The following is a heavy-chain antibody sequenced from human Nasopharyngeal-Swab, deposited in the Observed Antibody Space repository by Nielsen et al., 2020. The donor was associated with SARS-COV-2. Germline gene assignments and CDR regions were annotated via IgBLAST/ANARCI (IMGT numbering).Heavy chain of an antibody. Sequence: GESLKISCVASGFTFRSYAISWVRQAPGKGLEWVSVISGSDYTTYYADSVKGRFTISRDNSKNTVNLQMNSLRVEDTAIYYCAKDRDSGDDSDDYYHYYGMDVWGQGTTVTVFS. CDR1: GFTFRSYA. J-gene: IGHJ6*02. D-gene: IGHD5-12*01. CDR3: AKDRDSGDDSDDYYHYYGMDV. CDR2: ISGSDYTT. V-gene: IGHV3-23*01.